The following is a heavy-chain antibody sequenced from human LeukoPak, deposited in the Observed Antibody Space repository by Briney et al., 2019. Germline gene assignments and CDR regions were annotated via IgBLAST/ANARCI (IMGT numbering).Heavy chain of an antibody. J-gene: IGHJ4*02. V-gene: IGHV3-11*04. CDR2: MSRSGDII. CDR3: ARDVYYGSGSPRLDY. CDR1: GGSFSGYC. D-gene: IGHD3-10*01. Sequence: LSLTCAVYGGSFSGYCRSWIRQVPGKGLESVSYMSRSGDIIYYADSVKGRFTISRDNAKNSLYLQMNSLRAEDTAVYYCARDVYYGSGSPRLDYWGQGTLVTVSS.